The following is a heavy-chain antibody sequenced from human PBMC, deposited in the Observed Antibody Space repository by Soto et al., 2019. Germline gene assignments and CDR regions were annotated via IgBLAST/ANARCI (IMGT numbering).Heavy chain of an antibody. V-gene: IGHV1-46*01. CDR2: INPSGGTT. J-gene: IGHJ4*02. Sequence: QVQLVQSGAEVKKPGASVKVSCKASGYTFANYHMHWVRQAPGQGLEWMGIINPSGGTTTYAEKFQGRVTMTRDTSTTTVYMELSRLRSGDTAVYYCATVKTVMFNGVQYYFDYWGQGTLVTVSS. CDR1: GYTFANYH. CDR3: ATVKTVMFNGVQYYFDY. D-gene: IGHD3-16*01.